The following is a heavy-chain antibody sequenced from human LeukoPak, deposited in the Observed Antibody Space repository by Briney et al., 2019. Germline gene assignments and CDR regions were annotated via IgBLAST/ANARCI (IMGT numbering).Heavy chain of an antibody. CDR3: ARGIWGEGSVAFDV. Sequence: PGRSLRLSCVASGFTFSSDVLHWVRQAPGEGLEWVALSSSDGSTKYNADSVQGRFTISRDDSKNALYLQMNSLRAEDTAVYFCARGIWGEGSVAFDVWGQGTMVTVS. CDR1: GFTFSSDV. J-gene: IGHJ3*01. CDR2: SSSDGSTK. V-gene: IGHV3-30*04. D-gene: IGHD3-16*01.